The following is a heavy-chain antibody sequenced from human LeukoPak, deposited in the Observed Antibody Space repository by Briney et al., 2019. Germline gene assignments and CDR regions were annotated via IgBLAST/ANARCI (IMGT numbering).Heavy chain of an antibody. CDR2: VGIDSDNT. J-gene: IGHJ3*02. CDR1: GFTFSVYS. V-gene: IGHV3-48*04. Sequence: GGSLRLSCAPSGFTFSVYSMNCARQAPGKGLEWMSWVGIDSDNTKYADSVKGRFTISRDNAKNSLYLQMNSRRAEDTAVYYCARGHSSVWYDAFDIWGQGTMVTVSS. D-gene: IGHD6-19*01. CDR3: ARGHSSVWYDAFDI.